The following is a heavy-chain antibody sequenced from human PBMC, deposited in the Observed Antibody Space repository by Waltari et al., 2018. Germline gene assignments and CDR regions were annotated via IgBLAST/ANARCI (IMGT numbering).Heavy chain of an antibody. D-gene: IGHD5-18*01. J-gene: IGHJ4*02. CDR2: ISGSGGST. CDR3: AKYLAPDTAMVDY. V-gene: IGHV3-23*04. CDR1: GFTFSSYA. Sequence: EVQLVESGGGLVQPGGSLRLSCAASGFTFSSYAMRWVRQAPGKGREWGSAISGSGGSTYYADSVKGRFTISRDNSKNTLYLQMNSLRAEDTAVYYCAKYLAPDTAMVDYWGQGTLVTVSS.